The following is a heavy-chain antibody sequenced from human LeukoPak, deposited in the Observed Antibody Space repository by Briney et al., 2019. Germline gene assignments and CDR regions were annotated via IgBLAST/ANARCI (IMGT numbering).Heavy chain of an antibody. Sequence: SETLSLTCTVSGGSISSSSYYWGWLRQPPGKGLEWIGSIYYSGSTYYNPSLKSRVTISVDTSKNQFSLKLSSVTAADTAVYYCARVATDIVVVPAAKKYYYYYMDVWGKGTTVTVSS. CDR2: IYYSGST. CDR1: GGSISSSSYY. V-gene: IGHV4-39*07. CDR3: ARVATDIVVVPAAKKYYYYYMDV. J-gene: IGHJ6*03. D-gene: IGHD2-2*01.